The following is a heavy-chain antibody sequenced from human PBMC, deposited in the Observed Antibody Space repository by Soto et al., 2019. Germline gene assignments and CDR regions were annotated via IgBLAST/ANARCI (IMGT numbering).Heavy chain of an antibody. D-gene: IGHD5-18*01. CDR3: ARDQPGYSYGYGLGY. CDR1: GFTFSSYS. CDR2: ISSSSSYI. Sequence: EVQLVESGGGLVKPGGSLRLSCAASGFTFSSYSMNWGRQSPGKGLEWVSSISSSSSYIYYADSVKGRFTISRDNAKNSLYLQMNSLRAEDTAVYFCARDQPGYSYGYGLGYWGQGTLVTVSS. V-gene: IGHV3-21*01. J-gene: IGHJ4*02.